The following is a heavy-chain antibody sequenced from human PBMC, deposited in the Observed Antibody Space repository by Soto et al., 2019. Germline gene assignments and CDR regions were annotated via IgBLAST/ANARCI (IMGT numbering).Heavy chain of an antibody. Sequence: GASVKVSCKASGYTFTSYYMHWVRQAPGQGLEWMGIINPSGGSTSYAQKFQGRVTMTRDTSTSTVYMELSSLRSEDTAVYYCARVQNIVATPYDLDYWGQGTLVTVSS. CDR3: ARVQNIVATPYDLDY. CDR1: GYTFTSYY. J-gene: IGHJ4*02. D-gene: IGHD5-12*01. CDR2: INPSGGST. V-gene: IGHV1-46*03.